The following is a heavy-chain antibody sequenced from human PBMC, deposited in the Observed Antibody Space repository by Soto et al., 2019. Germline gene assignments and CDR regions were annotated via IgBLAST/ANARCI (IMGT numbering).Heavy chain of an antibody. CDR3: ARSPEVAARHPPSWFDP. D-gene: IGHD6-6*01. V-gene: IGHV1-18*01. Sequence: QVQLVQSGAEVKKPGASVKVSCKASGYTFTSYGISWVRQAPGQGLEWMGWISAYNGNTNYAQKLQGRVTMTTDTATSTAYRELRSLRSDDTAVYYCARSPEVAARHPPSWFDPWGQGTLVTVSS. CDR2: ISAYNGNT. CDR1: GYTFTSYG. J-gene: IGHJ5*02.